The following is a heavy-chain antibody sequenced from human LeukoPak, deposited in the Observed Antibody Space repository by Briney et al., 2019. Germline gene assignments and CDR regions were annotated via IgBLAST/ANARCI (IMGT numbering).Heavy chain of an antibody. V-gene: IGHV3-9*01. CDR2: ISWNSGSI. Sequence: GGSLRLSCAASGFTFDDYAMHWVRQAPGKGLEWVSGISWNSGSIGYADSVKGRFTISRDNAKNSLYLRMNSLRAEDTALYYCAKGGSEYQLLSAFDYWGQGTLVTVSS. CDR3: AKGGSEYQLLSAFDY. J-gene: IGHJ4*02. D-gene: IGHD2-2*01. CDR1: GFTFDDYA.